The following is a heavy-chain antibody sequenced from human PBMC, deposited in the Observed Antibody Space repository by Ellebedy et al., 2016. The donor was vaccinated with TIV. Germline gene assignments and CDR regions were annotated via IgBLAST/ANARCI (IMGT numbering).Heavy chain of an antibody. J-gene: IGHJ6*02. V-gene: IGHV4-39*01. Sequence: SETLSLTXTVSGGSISSSSYYWGWIRQPPGKGLEWIGSIYYSGSTYYNPSLKSRVTISVDTSKNQFSLKLSSVTAADTAVYYCARLAKNYCSGGSCYGMDVWGQGTTVTVSS. CDR2: IYYSGST. CDR3: ARLAKNYCSGGSCYGMDV. CDR1: GGSISSSSYY. D-gene: IGHD2-15*01.